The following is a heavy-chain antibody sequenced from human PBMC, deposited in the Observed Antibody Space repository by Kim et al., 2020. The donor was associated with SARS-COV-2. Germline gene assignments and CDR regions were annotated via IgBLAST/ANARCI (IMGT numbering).Heavy chain of an antibody. D-gene: IGHD4-17*01. V-gene: IGHV3-33*01. Sequence: YADSERGRLPISRDYSQNTLYLQMNSLRAEDTAVYYCARDPPGDYVYFDYWGQGTLVTVSS. J-gene: IGHJ4*02. CDR3: ARDPPGDYVYFDY.